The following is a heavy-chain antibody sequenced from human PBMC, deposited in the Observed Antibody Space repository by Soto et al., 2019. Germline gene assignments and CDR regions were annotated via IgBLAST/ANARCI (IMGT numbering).Heavy chain of an antibody. Sequence: ASVKVSCKASGYLFTAYSMHWVRLAPGQGLEWMGVVNPSGGSTKYAQNFQGRVTMTRDTSTTTIYMELSSLRSDDTAIYYCAREENCSGGTWYSEYFHRWGQGTLVTVSS. CDR1: GYLFTAYS. J-gene: IGHJ1*01. CDR2: VNPSGGST. CDR3: AREENCSGGTWYSEYFHR. D-gene: IGHD2-15*01. V-gene: IGHV1-46*01.